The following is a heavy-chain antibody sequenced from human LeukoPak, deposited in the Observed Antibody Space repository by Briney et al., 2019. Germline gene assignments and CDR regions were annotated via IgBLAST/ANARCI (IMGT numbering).Heavy chain of an antibody. CDR3: ARQHVTIFGVVTSNTFDY. CDR2: IYYSGST. J-gene: IGHJ4*02. D-gene: IGHD3-3*01. V-gene: IGHV4-59*08. CDR1: GGSISSYY. Sequence: SETLSPTCTVSGGSISSYYWSWIRQPPGKGLEWIGYIYYSGSTNYNPSLKSRVTISVDTSKNQFSLKLSSVTAADTAVYYCARQHVTIFGVVTSNTFDYWGQGTLVTVSS.